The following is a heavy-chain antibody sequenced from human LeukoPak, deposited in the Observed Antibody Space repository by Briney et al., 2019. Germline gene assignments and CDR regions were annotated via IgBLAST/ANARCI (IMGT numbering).Heavy chain of an antibody. J-gene: IGHJ4*02. Sequence: PGRSLRLSCAASGFTFDDYAMHWVRQAPGKGLEWVSGISWNSGSIGYADSVKGRFTISRDNAKNSLYLQMNSLRAEDTALHYCAKDSYDYGDYLHPPNFDYWGQGTLVTVSS. CDR3: AKDSYDYGDYLHPPNFDY. V-gene: IGHV3-9*01. CDR1: GFTFDDYA. CDR2: ISWNSGSI. D-gene: IGHD4-17*01.